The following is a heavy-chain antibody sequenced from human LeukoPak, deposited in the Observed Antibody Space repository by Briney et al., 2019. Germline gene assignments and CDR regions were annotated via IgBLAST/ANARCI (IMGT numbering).Heavy chain of an antibody. CDR2: INPNSGGT. CDR1: GYSFTDYY. J-gene: IGHJ5*02. V-gene: IGHV1-2*02. D-gene: IGHD3-16*01. CDR3: ARADRLHGGPYLIGP. Sequence: ASVKVSCRTSGYSFTDYYMHWVRQAPGQGLEWMGWINPNSGGTSSAQKFQGRITMTRDTSITTVYMEVSWLTSDDTAIYYCARADRLHGGPYLIGPWGQGTLVTVSS.